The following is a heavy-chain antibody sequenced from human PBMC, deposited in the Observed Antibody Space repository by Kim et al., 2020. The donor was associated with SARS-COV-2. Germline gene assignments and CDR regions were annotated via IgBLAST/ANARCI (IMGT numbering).Heavy chain of an antibody. J-gene: IGHJ4*02. V-gene: IGHV3-21*01. Sequence: YTYYADSLKGRFTISRDNARNSVFLQINGLRAEDTAVYYCARAYADYQLDYWGQGTLVTVSS. CDR2: YT. D-gene: IGHD4-17*01. CDR3: ARAYADYQLDY.